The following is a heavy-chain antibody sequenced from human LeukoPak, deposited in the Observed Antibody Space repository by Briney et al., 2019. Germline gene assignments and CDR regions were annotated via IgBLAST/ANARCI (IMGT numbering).Heavy chain of an antibody. V-gene: IGHV4-61*02. CDR2: IYTSGST. CDR3: ARLSTVTTSFDY. Sequence: SETLSLTCTVSGGSINSGNYYWSWIRQPAGKGLEWIGRIYTSGSTSYNPSLKSRVTMSVDTSKNQFSLKLSSVTAADTAVYYCARLSTVTTSFDYWGQGTLVTVSS. CDR1: GGSINSGNYY. J-gene: IGHJ4*02. D-gene: IGHD4-17*01.